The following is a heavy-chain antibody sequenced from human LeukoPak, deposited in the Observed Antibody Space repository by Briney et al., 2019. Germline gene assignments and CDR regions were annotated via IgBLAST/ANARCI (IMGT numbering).Heavy chain of an antibody. D-gene: IGHD3-10*01. CDR3: ARLFRGYYYGSGSYDNLDY. Sequence: SETLSLTCTVSGGSISGYYWSWIRQPPGKGLEWIGYIYFTGSTSYNPSLKSRVTISVDTSKNQFSLKLNSVTAADTAVYYCARLFRGYYYGSGSYDNLDYWGQGSLVTVSS. V-gene: IGHV4-59*08. J-gene: IGHJ4*02. CDR2: IYFTGST. CDR1: GGSISGYY.